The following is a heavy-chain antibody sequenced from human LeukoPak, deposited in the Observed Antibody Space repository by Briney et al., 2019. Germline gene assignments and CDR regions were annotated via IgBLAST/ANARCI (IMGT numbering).Heavy chain of an antibody. CDR3: AKIWAYYYDSSGYYSAFDI. J-gene: IGHJ3*02. D-gene: IGHD3-22*01. CDR2: ISGSGGST. Sequence: GGSLRLSCAASGFTFSSYAMSWVRQAPGKGLEWVSAISGSGGSTYYADSVKGRFTISRDNSKNTLYLQMNSLRAEDTAVYYCAKIWAYYYDSSGYYSAFDIWGQGTMVTVSS. CDR1: GFTFSSYA. V-gene: IGHV3-23*01.